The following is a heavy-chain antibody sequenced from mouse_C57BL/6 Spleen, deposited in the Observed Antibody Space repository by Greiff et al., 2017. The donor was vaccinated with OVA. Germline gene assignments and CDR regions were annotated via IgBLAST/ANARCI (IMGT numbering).Heavy chain of an antibody. D-gene: IGHD2-1*01. CDR2: FYPGSGSI. CDR3: ARHVDLLSYAMDY. V-gene: IGHV1-62-2*01. Sequence: VQVVESGAELVKPGASVKLSCKASGYTFTEYTIHWVKQWSGQGLEWIGWFYPGSGSIKYNEKFKDKATWTADKSSSTVYMELSRVTSEDSAVDCCARHVDLLSYAMDYWGQGTSVTVSS. CDR1: GYTFTEYT. J-gene: IGHJ4*01.